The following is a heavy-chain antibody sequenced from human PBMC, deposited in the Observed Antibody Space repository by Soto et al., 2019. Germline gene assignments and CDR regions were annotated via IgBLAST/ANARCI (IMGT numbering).Heavy chain of an antibody. V-gene: IGHV4-31*03. CDR2: IYYSGST. CDR3: ARINAGYSGGWTSPWAVNYGMDV. Sequence: QVQLQESGPGLVKPSQTLSLTCTVSGGSISSGGYYWSWIRQHPGKGLEWIGYIYYSGSTYYNPSLKSRFTISVDTSKNQFSLMRSSVTAGDTAVYYCARINAGYSGGWTSPWAVNYGMDVWGQGTTVTVSS. J-gene: IGHJ6*02. D-gene: IGHD6-25*01. CDR1: GGSISSGGYY.